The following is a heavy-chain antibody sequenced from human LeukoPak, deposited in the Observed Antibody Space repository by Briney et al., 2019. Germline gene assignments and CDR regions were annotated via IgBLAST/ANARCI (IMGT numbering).Heavy chain of an antibody. CDR3: ARVCDDSSGYCFDP. J-gene: IGHJ5*02. V-gene: IGHV3-21*01. Sequence: GGSLRLSCAASGFTFTSYSMNWVRQAPGKGLEWVSSISSSSTDIHYADSVKGRFTISRDSAKNSLYLQMNSLRVEDTAVYYCARVCDDSSGYCFDPWGQGTLVTVSS. CDR2: ISSSSTDI. D-gene: IGHD3-22*01. CDR1: GFTFTSYS.